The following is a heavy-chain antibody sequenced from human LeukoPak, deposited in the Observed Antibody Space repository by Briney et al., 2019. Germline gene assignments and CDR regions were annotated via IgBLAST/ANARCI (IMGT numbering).Heavy chain of an antibody. CDR3: AKAAPTYDFWAGGAFDI. D-gene: IGHD3-3*01. CDR2: ISWNSGSI. V-gene: IGHV3-9*03. CDR1: GFTFDDYA. Sequence: GGSLRLSCAASGFTFDDYAMHWVRQAPGKGLEWVSGISWNSGSIGYADSVKGRFTISRDNAKNSLYLQMNSLRVEDMALYYCAKAAPTYDFWAGGAFDIWGQGTMVTVSS. J-gene: IGHJ3*02.